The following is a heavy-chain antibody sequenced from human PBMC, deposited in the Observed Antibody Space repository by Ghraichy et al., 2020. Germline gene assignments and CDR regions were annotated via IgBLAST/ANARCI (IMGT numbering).Heavy chain of an antibody. Sequence: SQTLSLTCTVSGGSLSSYYWNWIRQPPGKGLEWIGYIYYSGSTNYNSSLKSRVTISVDPSKNQFSLKLSSVTAADTAVYYCARDVVPSATKYGLDVWGQGTTVTVSS. V-gene: IGHV4-59*01. CDR3: ARDVVPSATKYGLDV. J-gene: IGHJ6*02. CDR2: IYYSGST. CDR1: GGSLSSYY. D-gene: IGHD2-2*01.